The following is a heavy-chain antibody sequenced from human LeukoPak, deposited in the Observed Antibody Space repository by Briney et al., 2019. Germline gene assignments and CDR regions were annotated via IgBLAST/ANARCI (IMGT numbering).Heavy chain of an antibody. Sequence: PGGSLRLSCAGSGFTFRSYTMNWVRQAPGKGLEWVSSISSTGDYTYYADSVKGRFTISRDNSKNTLYLQMNSLRAEDTAVYYCAKIISGWFREGGDYWGQGTLVTVSS. CDR3: AKIISGWFREGGDY. CDR1: GFTFRSYT. CDR2: ISSTGDYT. D-gene: IGHD6-19*01. J-gene: IGHJ4*02. V-gene: IGHV3-23*01.